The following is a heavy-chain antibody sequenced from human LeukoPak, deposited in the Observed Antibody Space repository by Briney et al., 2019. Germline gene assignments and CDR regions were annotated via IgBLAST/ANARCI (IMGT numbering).Heavy chain of an antibody. CDR3: ARDPLNSSGWYKEFDY. CDR1: GFTFSSYW. CDR2: INTDGSST. D-gene: IGHD6-19*01. V-gene: IGHV3-74*01. Sequence: GGSLRLSCAASGFTFSSYWVHWVRQAPGKGLVWVSRINTDGSSTNYADSVKGRFTISRDNAKNTLYLQMNSLTAEDTAVYYCARDPLNSSGWYKEFDYWGQGTLVTVSS. J-gene: IGHJ4*02.